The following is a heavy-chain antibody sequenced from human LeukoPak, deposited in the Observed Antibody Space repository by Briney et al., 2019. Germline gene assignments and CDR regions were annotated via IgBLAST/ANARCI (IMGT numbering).Heavy chain of an antibody. J-gene: IGHJ4*02. Sequence: SETLSLTCTVSGGSISSSNFYWGWIRQPPGKGLEWIGSIYYSGSTYYNPSLKSRVTISVDTSKNQFSLKLSSVTAADTAVYYCARTTSQSIVAAGDYWGQGTLVIVSS. CDR1: GGSISSSNFY. CDR2: IYYSGST. D-gene: IGHD2-15*01. V-gene: IGHV4-39*07. CDR3: ARTTSQSIVAAGDY.